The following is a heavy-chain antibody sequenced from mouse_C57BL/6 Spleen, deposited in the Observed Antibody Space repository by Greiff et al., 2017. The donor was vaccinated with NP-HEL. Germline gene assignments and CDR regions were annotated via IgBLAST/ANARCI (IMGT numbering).Heavy chain of an antibody. CDR3: AREPIYYYGSSPYYYAMDY. CDR1: GFTFSSYA. Sequence: DVQLQESGGGLVKPGGSLKLSCAASGFTFSSYAMSWVRQTPEKRLEWVATISDGGSYTYYPDNVKGRFTISRDNAKNNLYLQMSHLKSEDTAMYYCAREPIYYYGSSPYYYAMDYWGQGTSVTVSS. CDR2: ISDGGSYT. V-gene: IGHV5-4*01. D-gene: IGHD1-1*01. J-gene: IGHJ4*01.